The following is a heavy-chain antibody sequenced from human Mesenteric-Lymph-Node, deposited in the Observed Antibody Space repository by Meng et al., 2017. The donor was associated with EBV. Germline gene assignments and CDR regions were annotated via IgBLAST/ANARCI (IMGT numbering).Heavy chain of an antibody. CDR2: INHSGST. CDR1: GGSFGGYY. CDR3: ARGPDEDSHDYCSGGSCYSFDY. Sequence: QVQLQQWGAGLLKPSETLSLTCAVYGGSFGGYYWSWIRQPPGKGLEWIGEINHSGSTNYNPSLKSRVTISVDTSKNQFSLKLSSVTAADTAVYYCARGPDEDSHDYCSGGSCYSFDYWGQGTLVTVYS. J-gene: IGHJ4*02. D-gene: IGHD2-15*01. V-gene: IGHV4-34*01.